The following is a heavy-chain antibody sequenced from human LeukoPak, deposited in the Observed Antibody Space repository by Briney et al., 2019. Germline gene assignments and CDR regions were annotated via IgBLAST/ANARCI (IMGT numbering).Heavy chain of an antibody. CDR3: AKAEAETRKYFAN. V-gene: IGHV3-11*01. D-gene: IGHD1/OR15-1a*01. CDR1: GFTFSDYY. Sequence: GGSLRLSCAASGFTFSDYYMSWIRQAPGKGLEWVSYISSSGSTIYYADSVKGRFTISRDNAKNSLYLQMNSLRADDTAVYYCAKAEAETRKYFANWGQEPLLT. CDR2: ISSSGSTI. J-gene: IGHJ4*02.